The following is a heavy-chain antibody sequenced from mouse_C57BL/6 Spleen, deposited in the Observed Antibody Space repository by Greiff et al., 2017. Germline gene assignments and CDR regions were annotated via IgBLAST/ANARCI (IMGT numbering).Heavy chain of an antibody. D-gene: IGHD1-1*01. J-gene: IGHJ1*03. CDR1: GFTFTDYY. CDR2: IRNKANGYTT. V-gene: IGHV7-3*01. Sequence: EVQRVESGGGLVQPGGSLSLSCAASGFTFTDYYMSWVRQPPGKALEWLGFIRNKANGYTTEYSASVKGRFTISRDNYQSILYLQMNALRAEDSATYCCALYGSSPYWYFDVWGTGTTVTVSS. CDR3: ALYGSSPYWYFDV.